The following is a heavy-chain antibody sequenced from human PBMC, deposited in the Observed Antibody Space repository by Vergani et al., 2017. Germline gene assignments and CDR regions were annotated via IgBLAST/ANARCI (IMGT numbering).Heavy chain of an antibody. CDR1: GFTFTAHG. D-gene: IGHD2-15*01. CDR2: ISSDGGST. Sequence: EVQLLESGGGSAQPGESLRLSCVASGFTFTAHGLNWVRQAPGKGLEWVSTISSDGGSTYYADSVKGRFTISRDNSKNTLSLQMKSLRPEDTAVYYCAKEGGGYCSGGTCYPEYWGQGTLVIVSS. J-gene: IGHJ4*02. CDR3: AKEGGGYCSGGTCYPEY. V-gene: IGHV3-23*01.